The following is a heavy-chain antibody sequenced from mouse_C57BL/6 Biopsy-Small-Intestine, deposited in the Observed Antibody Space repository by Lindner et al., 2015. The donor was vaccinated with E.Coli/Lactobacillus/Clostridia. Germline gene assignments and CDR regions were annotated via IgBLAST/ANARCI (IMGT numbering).Heavy chain of an antibody. J-gene: IGHJ2*01. D-gene: IGHD4-1*01. CDR3: AKSPELGRNY. Sequence: VQLQESGAELMKPGASVKLSCKATGYIFTAYWIEWVKQRPGHGLEWIGEILPGSGITNYNEKFKGKATFTADTSSNTAYMQLSSLTTEDSAIYYCAKSPELGRNYWGQGTTLTVSS. CDR1: GYIFTAYW. V-gene: IGHV1-9*01. CDR2: ILPGSGIT.